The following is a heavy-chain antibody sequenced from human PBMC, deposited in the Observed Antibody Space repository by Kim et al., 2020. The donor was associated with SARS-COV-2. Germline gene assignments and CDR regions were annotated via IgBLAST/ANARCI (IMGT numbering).Heavy chain of an antibody. D-gene: IGHD6-19*01. V-gene: IGHV5-51*01. CDR3: ARQGRVSSGWYMS. J-gene: IGHJ4*02. Sequence: YSPSFQGQVTISADKSISTAYLQWSSLKASDTAMYYCARQGRVSSGWYMSWGQGTLVTVSS.